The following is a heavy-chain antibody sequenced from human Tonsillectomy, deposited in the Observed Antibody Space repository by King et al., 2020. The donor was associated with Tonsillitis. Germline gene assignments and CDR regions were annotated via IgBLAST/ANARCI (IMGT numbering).Heavy chain of an antibody. Sequence: MQLQESGPGLVKPSETLSLSCTISGGSISSHFWNWIRQSPGKGLEWIGYVTYSGSTKYNPSLKSRVTISVDTSNNQFSLNLNSVTAADTAVYYCARARSSSPNWFDTWGQGPLVTVSS. D-gene: IGHD6-13*01. V-gene: IGHV4-59*11. CDR1: GGSISSHF. CDR3: ARARSSSPNWFDT. CDR2: VTYSGST. J-gene: IGHJ5*02.